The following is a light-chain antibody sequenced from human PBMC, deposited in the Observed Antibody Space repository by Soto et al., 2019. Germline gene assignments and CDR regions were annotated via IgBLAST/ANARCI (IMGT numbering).Light chain of an antibody. Sequence: EIVLTQSPGTLSLSPGETATLSCRASQSVSDNYLAWYQQKPGQAPRFLISGASSRATGFPDRFTGSGSGTDFTLTISRLEPEDCAVYYCQQYASSPSTFGQGTKVEIK. CDR2: GAS. J-gene: IGKJ1*01. V-gene: IGKV3-20*01. CDR3: QQYASSPST. CDR1: QSVSDNY.